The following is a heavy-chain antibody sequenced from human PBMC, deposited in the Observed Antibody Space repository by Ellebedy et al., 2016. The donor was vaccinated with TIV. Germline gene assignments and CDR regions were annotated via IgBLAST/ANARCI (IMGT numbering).Heavy chain of an antibody. CDR1: GFSVRSNY. CDR3: AGASLYNRGDH. V-gene: IGHV3-53*01. J-gene: IGHJ4*02. CDR2: LYPDGRP. D-gene: IGHD1-1*01. Sequence: GGSLRLXXAASGFSVRSNYVNWVRQAPGKGLEWVSILYPDGRPFYAGSVKGRFTISRDNSKNTLSLQMDSLRVEDMAVYFCAGASLYNRGDHWGQGTLVTVSA.